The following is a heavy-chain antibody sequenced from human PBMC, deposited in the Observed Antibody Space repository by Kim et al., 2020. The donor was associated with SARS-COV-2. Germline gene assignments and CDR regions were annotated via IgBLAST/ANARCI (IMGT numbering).Heavy chain of an antibody. D-gene: IGHD6-13*01. CDR1: GFTFSSYA. J-gene: IGHJ1*01. V-gene: IGHV3-30*04. CDR2: ISYDGSDK. Sequence: GGSLRLSCAASGFTFSSYAMHWVRQAPGKGLEWVALISYDGSDKYYADPVKGRFTISRDNSRNTLYLQMNSLRADDSAVYYCARASSRISWQEYFQHWGQGTLVTVSS. CDR3: ARASSRISWQEYFQH.